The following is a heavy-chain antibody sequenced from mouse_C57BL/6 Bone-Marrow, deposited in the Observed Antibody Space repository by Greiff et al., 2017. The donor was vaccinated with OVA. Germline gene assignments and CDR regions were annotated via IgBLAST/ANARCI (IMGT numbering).Heavy chain of an antibody. V-gene: IGHV1-52*01. CDR1: GYTFTSYW. CDR2: IDPSDSET. D-gene: IGHD2-5*01. J-gene: IGHJ3*01. Sequence: VQLQQPGAELVRPGSSVKLSCKASGYTFTSYWMHWVKQRPIQGLEWIGNIDPSDSETHYNQKFKDKATLTVDKSSSTAYMQLSSLTSEDSAVYYCAIRQDSNYEGFAYWGQGTLVTVSA. CDR3: AIRQDSNYEGFAY.